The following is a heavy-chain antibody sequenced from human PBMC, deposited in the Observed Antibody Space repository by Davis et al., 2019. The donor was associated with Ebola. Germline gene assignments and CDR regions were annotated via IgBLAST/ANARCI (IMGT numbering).Heavy chain of an antibody. D-gene: IGHD6-19*01. Sequence: GGSLGLSCAASGFTFSSYAMTWVRQAPGKGLEWVSGISGSGGSTYYADSVKGRFTISRDNSKNTLYLQMNSLRAEDTAVYYCARDLLGEQWLVLYYGMDVWGQGTTVTVSS. CDR1: GFTFSSYA. CDR2: ISGSGGST. CDR3: ARDLLGEQWLVLYYGMDV. V-gene: IGHV3-23*01. J-gene: IGHJ6*02.